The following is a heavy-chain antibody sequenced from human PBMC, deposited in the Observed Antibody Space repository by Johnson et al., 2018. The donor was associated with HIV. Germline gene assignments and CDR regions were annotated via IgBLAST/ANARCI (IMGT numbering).Heavy chain of an antibody. CDR2: TYYEGINK. D-gene: IGHD2-15*01. V-gene: IGHV3-30*18. CDR3: VKIMSKWSVDDDAFDV. J-gene: IGHJ3*01. Sequence: QVQLVESGGGVVQPGRSLRLSCAASGFTFSSYGMHWVRQAPGKGLEWMALTYYEGINKYYADSVKGRFTISRDNTKNTLYLQMNSLRAEDTAVYYCVKIMSKWSVDDDAFDVWGQGTMVTVSS. CDR1: GFTFSSYG.